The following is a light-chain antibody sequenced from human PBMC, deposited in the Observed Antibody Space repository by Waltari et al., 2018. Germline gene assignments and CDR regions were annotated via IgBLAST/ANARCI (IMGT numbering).Light chain of an antibody. CDR1: QSLVQSTGNTY. CDR3: MQGTHWPPWT. Sequence: DVVMTQSPLSLPVTLGQPASISCRSSQSLVQSTGNTYLSWFQQRPGQSPRRLIYKVSTRDSGVPDRFSGSGSGTDFTLKISRVEAEDVGVYDCMQGTHWPPWTFGQGTKVEIQ. V-gene: IGKV2-30*02. J-gene: IGKJ1*01. CDR2: KVS.